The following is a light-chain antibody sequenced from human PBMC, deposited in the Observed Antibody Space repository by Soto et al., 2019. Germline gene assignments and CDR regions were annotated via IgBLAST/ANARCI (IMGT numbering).Light chain of an antibody. V-gene: IGKV3-20*01. CDR2: DAY. CDR1: QSVSNNY. J-gene: IGKJ5*01. Sequence: ERVCPPSPGTLSLSPVEISPLSFISRQSVSNNYLAWYQQKPGQAKRLLIYDAYSRATGIKDRFSGGGSGTDFTITISRMENEDFELYYCKHYGGSQINFGKGTRLEIK. CDR3: KHYGGSQIN.